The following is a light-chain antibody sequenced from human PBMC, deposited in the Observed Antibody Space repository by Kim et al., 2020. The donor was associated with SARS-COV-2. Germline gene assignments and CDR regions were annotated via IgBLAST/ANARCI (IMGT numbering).Light chain of an antibody. Sequence: SYELTQPPSVSVSPGQTANITCSGNKLGEKYASWYQQKPGQSPVVVIYQDKKRPAGIPERFSGSNSGDTATLTISGTQTIDEAEYYCQAWDSNVVLFGGGTKLTVL. CDR1: KLGEKY. CDR2: QDK. V-gene: IGLV3-1*01. J-gene: IGLJ2*01. CDR3: QAWDSNVVL.